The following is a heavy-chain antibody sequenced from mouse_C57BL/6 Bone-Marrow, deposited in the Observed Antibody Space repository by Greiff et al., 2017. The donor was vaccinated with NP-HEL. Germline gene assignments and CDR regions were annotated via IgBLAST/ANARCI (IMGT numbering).Heavy chain of an antibody. CDR2: IWSGGST. CDR3: ASLYDYDEDFDY. Sequence: QVQLQQSGPGLVQPSQRLSITCTVSGFSLTSYGVHWVRQSPGKGLEWLGVIWSGGSTDYNAAFISRLSISKDNPKSQVFFKMNSLQADDTAIYYCASLYDYDEDFDYWGQGTTLTVSS. D-gene: IGHD2-4*01. J-gene: IGHJ2*01. V-gene: IGHV2-2*01. CDR1: GFSLTSYG.